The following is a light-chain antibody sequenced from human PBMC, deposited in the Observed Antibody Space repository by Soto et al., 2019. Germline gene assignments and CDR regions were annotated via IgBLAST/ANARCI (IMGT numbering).Light chain of an antibody. J-gene: IGKJ1*01. V-gene: IGKV1-39*01. CDR3: QQTYSSPQWT. CDR1: QSISSY. Sequence: EIQMTQSPSFVSASVGDRVTITCRASQSISSYLNWYQQKPGKPXKLLIYAAVSLQSGIPSRFSAYGSGTDFTLTISSLQPEDFATYYCQQTYSSPQWTFGQGTKVDIK. CDR2: AAV.